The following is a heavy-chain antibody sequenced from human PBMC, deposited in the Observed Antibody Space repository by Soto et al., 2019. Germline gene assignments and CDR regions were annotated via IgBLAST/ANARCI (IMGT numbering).Heavy chain of an antibody. Sequence: QVQLQESGPGLVKPSETLSLTCTVSGGSISSYYWSWIRQPPGKGLEWIGYIYYSGSTNYNPSLKSRVTISVDTAKNQLSLKLSSVTAADTAVYYCARQLNGAWTFDYWGQGTLVTVSS. V-gene: IGHV4-59*08. J-gene: IGHJ4*02. CDR1: GGSISSYY. CDR2: IYYSGST. D-gene: IGHD4-17*01. CDR3: ARQLNGAWTFDY.